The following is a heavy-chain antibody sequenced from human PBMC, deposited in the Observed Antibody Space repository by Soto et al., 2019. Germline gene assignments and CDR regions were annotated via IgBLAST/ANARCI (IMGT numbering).Heavy chain of an antibody. D-gene: IGHD2-2*02. CDR3: AREGRGKKAGYNGLVSLGY. CDR2: IIPIFNST. V-gene: IGHV1-69*06. J-gene: IGHJ4*02. Sequence: QVQLVQSGAEVKTPGSSLKVSCKVSGSRFSNYVISWVRQAPGHGLEWLGRIIPIFNSTKNAKNFQGRVTITADKSPSTASLGLSSLGSDDTAVYYCAREGRGKKAGYNGLVSLGYWGQGTLVTVSS. CDR1: GSRFSNYV.